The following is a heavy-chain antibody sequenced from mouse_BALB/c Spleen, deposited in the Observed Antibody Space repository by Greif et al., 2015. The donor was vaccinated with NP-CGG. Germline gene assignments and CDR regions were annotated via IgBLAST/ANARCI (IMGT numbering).Heavy chain of an antibody. CDR1: GFTFSSFG. Sequence: EVMLVESGGGLVQPGGSRKLSCAASGFTFSSFGMHWVRQAPEKGLEWVAYISSGSSTIYYADTVKGRFTISRDNPKNTLFLQMTSLRSEDTAMYYCARSGTTAPYYAMDYWGQGTSVTVSS. CDR2: ISSGSSTI. J-gene: IGHJ4*01. D-gene: IGHD1-2*01. V-gene: IGHV5-17*02. CDR3: ARSGTTAPYYAMDY.